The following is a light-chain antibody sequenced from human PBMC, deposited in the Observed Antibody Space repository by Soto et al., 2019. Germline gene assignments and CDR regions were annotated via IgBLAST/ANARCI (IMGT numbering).Light chain of an antibody. J-gene: IGKJ1*01. CDR1: QGISNY. V-gene: IGKV1-27*01. Sequence: DIQMTQSPSSLSASVGDRVTITCWARQGISNYLAWYQQKPAKVPKLLIYAASTLQSGVPSRFSGSGSGTDFTLTISSLQPEDVATYYCQKYNSAHWTFGQGTKVEIK. CDR3: QKYNSAHWT. CDR2: AAS.